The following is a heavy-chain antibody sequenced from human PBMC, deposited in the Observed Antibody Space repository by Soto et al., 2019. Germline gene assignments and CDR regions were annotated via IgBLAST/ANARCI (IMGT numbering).Heavy chain of an antibody. J-gene: IGHJ4*02. Sequence: PSETLSLTCAVSGYSISSGYYWGWIRQPPGKGLEWIGSIYHSGSTYYNPSLKSRVTMSIDRTRNQFSLKLSSVTAADMAVYYCARGGGYDSFDYWGQGVLVTVSS. CDR1: GYSISSGYY. D-gene: IGHD5-12*01. V-gene: IGHV4-38-2*01. CDR2: IYHSGST. CDR3: ARGGGYDSFDY.